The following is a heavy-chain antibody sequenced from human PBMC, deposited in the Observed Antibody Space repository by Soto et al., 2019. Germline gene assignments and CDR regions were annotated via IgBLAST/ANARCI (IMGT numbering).Heavy chain of an antibody. CDR3: ARGDSSSWYESPYYFDY. D-gene: IGHD6-13*01. CDR1: GGSISSGDYY. V-gene: IGHV4-30-4*01. Sequence: PSETLSLTCTVSGGSISSGDYYWSWIRQPPGKGLEWIGYIYYSGSTYYNPSLKSRVTISVDTSKNQFSLKLSSVTAADTAVYNCARGDSSSWYESPYYFDYWGQGTLVTVSS. CDR2: IYYSGST. J-gene: IGHJ4*02.